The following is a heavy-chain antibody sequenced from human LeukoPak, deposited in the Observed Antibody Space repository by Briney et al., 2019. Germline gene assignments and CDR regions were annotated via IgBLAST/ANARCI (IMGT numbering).Heavy chain of an antibody. CDR2: VNSDGSST. D-gene: IGHD1-1*01. Sequence: SGGSLRLSCAASGFTFINYWMHWVRQPPGKGLVWVSRVNSDGSSTSYADSVKGRFTISRDNAKNSLYLQMNSLRAEDTAVYYCARDGRGAFDIWGQGTMVTVSS. CDR3: ARDGRGAFDI. CDR1: GFTFINYW. V-gene: IGHV3-74*01. J-gene: IGHJ3*02.